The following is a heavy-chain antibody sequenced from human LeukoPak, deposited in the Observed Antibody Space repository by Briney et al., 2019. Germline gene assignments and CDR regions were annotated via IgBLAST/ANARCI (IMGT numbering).Heavy chain of an antibody. Sequence: VSVTVSCKASGYTLTSYFIHWVRQAPGQGLEWMGIINPGSGSTSYTQKFRDRVTMTRDKSTSTVNMELSSLRSEDTAVYYCVRDLGYYDSSGYPTHFDYWGQGTLVTVSP. J-gene: IGHJ4*02. V-gene: IGHV1-46*01. CDR1: GYTLTSYF. CDR2: INPGSGST. D-gene: IGHD3-22*01. CDR3: VRDLGYYDSSGYPTHFDY.